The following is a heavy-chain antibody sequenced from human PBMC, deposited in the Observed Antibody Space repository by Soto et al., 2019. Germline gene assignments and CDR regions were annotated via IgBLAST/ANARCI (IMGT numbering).Heavy chain of an antibody. Sequence: GGSLRLSCAASGFTFSGYWMSWVRQAPGKGLEWVANIKQDGSEKYYVDSVKGRFTISRDNAKNSLYLQMNSLRAEDTAVYYCARDRVAVAGVPPDYYYYGMDVWGQGTTVTVSS. CDR2: IKQDGSEK. D-gene: IGHD6-19*01. V-gene: IGHV3-7*05. J-gene: IGHJ6*02. CDR3: ARDRVAVAGVPPDYYYYGMDV. CDR1: GFTFSGYW.